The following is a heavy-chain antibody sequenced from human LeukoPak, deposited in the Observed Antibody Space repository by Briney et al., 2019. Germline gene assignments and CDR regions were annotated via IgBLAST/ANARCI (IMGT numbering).Heavy chain of an antibody. CDR2: IYYSGST. J-gene: IGHJ3*02. Sequence: SETLSLTCTVSGGSISGYYWGWIRQPPGKGLEWIGSIYYSGSTYYNPSLKSRVTISVDTSKNQFSLKLSSVTAADTAVYYCASGVVVVAATRIDAFDIWGQGTMVTVSS. V-gene: IGHV4-39*01. CDR3: ASGVVVVAATRIDAFDI. D-gene: IGHD2-15*01. CDR1: GGSISGYY.